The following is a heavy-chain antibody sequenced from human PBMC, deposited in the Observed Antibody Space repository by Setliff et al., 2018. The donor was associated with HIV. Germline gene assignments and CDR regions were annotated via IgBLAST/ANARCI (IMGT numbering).Heavy chain of an antibody. J-gene: IGHJ6*02. D-gene: IGHD2-15*01. CDR1: GYSISRDYY. CDR3: ARQRLGNCSGARCSFSGMDV. CDR2: IYHNGNT. Sequence: SETLSLTCAVSGYSISRDYYWGWIRQSPGKGLEWIGSIYHNGNTYYSPSLKSRVTISVDTSRNQISLKLSSVTAADTAVYYCARQRLGNCSGARCSFSGMDVWGPGTTVTVSS. V-gene: IGHV4-38-2*01.